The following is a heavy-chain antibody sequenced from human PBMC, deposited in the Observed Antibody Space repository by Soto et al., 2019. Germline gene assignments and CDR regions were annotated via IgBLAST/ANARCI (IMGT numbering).Heavy chain of an antibody. J-gene: IGHJ6*02. V-gene: IGHV3-13*05. CDR2: LGTAGDP. Sequence: PGGSLRLSCAASGFTFRSYDMHWVRQATGNGLEWVSALGTAGDPYYPGSVKGRFTISRENAKNSLYLQMNSLRAGDTAVYYCARSYCSSTSCPYGMDVWGQGTTVTVSS. D-gene: IGHD2-2*01. CDR3: ARSYCSSTSCPYGMDV. CDR1: GFTFRSYD.